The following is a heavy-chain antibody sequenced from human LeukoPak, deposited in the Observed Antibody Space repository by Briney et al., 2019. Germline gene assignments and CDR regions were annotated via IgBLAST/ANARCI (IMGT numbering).Heavy chain of an antibody. D-gene: IGHD6-13*01. CDR2: INPKSGGT. CDR3: ARPSSSSWYGFDP. V-gene: IGHV1-2*02. CDR1: GYTFTGYY. Sequence: GASVKVSCKASGYTFTGYYMHWVRQAPGQGLEWMGWINPKSGGTNYAQKFQGRVTMTRDTSISTAYMDLSSLKSDDTAVYYCARPSSSSWYGFDPWGQGTLVTVSS. J-gene: IGHJ5*02.